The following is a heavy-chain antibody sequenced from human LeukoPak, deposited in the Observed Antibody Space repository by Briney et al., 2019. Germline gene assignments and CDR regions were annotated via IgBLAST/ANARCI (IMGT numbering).Heavy chain of an antibody. V-gene: IGHV3-74*03. CDR1: GFTFSSFW. CDR3: ARHGPHHDY. CDR2: IGSDGSDT. J-gene: IGHJ4*02. Sequence: PGGSLRLSCATSGFTFSSFWMHWVRQVPGKGLLWVSRIGSDGSDTLYAVSVKGRFTISRDNRKNTLYLQMNSLIAEDKAVYYCARHGPHHDYWGQGTLVTVSS.